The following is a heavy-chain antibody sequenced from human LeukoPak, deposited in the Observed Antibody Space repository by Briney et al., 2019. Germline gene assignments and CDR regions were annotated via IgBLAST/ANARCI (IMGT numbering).Heavy chain of an antibody. V-gene: IGHV1-69*04. D-gene: IGHD3-22*01. Sequence: SVKVSCKASGGTFSSYALSWVRQAPGRGLEWMGRILPIFDIVDYTQRFQGRVTFSVDKSTGTAFMELSSLRSEDTAVYYCARDYDSSGPQKNYLDFWGQGTLAAVSS. CDR3: ARDYDSSGPQKNYLDF. CDR2: ILPIFDIV. CDR1: GGTFSSYA. J-gene: IGHJ4*02.